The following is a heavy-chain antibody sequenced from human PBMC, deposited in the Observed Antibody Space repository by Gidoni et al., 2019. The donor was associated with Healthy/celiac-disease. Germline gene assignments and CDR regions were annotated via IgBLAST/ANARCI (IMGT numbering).Heavy chain of an antibody. CDR1: GSALSSYA. CDR3: AKDPYYDCSGYYSGWFDP. CDR2: ISGRGGST. Sequence: EVQLLESGGGLVQPGGSLTPPFAASGSALSSYAMSWVRQAPGKGLEWASAISGRGGSTYYAGSGNGRFTISRDNSKNTLYLQMNSLRAEDTAVYYCAKDPYYDCSGYYSGWFDPWGQGTLVTVSS. J-gene: IGHJ5*02. D-gene: IGHD3-22*01. V-gene: IGHV3-23*01.